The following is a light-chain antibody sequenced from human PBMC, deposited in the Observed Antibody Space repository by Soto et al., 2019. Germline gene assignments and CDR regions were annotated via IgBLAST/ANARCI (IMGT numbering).Light chain of an antibody. V-gene: IGKV3-15*01. CDR1: QSVSSN. Sequence: EIVMPQSPATLSVSPGERATLSCRASQSVSSNLAWYQQKPGQSPRLLIYAASTRATGIPARFSGSGSGTEFTLTISSLQSEDFAVYYCQHYINWLTWTFGQGTKVEIK. J-gene: IGKJ1*01. CDR2: AAS. CDR3: QHYINWLTWT.